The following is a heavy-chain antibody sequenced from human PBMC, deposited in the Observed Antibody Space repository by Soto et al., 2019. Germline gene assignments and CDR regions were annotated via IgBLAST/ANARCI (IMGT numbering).Heavy chain of an antibody. CDR2: IYDSASS. Sequence: SETLSLTCAVSGGSISSSHWWSWVRQPPGKGLEWIGEIYDSASSNYNPSLKSRVTISVDKSKNQFSLKLSSVTAADTAVYYCATRLYYYDSSGSPPDYWGQGTLVTVSS. CDR1: GGSISSSHW. CDR3: ATRLYYYDSSGSPPDY. V-gene: IGHV4-4*02. J-gene: IGHJ4*02. D-gene: IGHD3-22*01.